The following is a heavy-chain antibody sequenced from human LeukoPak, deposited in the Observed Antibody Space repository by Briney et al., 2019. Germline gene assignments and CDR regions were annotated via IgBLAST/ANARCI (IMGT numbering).Heavy chain of an antibody. Sequence: ASVKVSCKASGYTFTGYYMHWVRQAPGQGLEWMGWINTANGDTKYSQKFQGRVTITRDTSATTVYMEVSSLRSEDMAVYYCARGSSLAKYYYYYMDVWGKGTTVTVSS. D-gene: IGHD5/OR15-5a*01. CDR2: INTANGDT. CDR1: GYTFTGYY. CDR3: ARGSSLAKYYYYYMDV. J-gene: IGHJ6*03. V-gene: IGHV1-3*03.